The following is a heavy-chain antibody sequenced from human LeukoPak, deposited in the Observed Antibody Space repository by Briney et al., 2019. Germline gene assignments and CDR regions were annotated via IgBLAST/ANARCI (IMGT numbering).Heavy chain of an antibody. D-gene: IGHD3-22*01. Sequence: GESLKISCKGSGYRFTSYWISWVRQMPGKGLEWMGRIDPSDSYTNYSPSFQGHITISADKSFSSAYLQGSSLKASDTATYYCARHESSSYPFDYWGQGTLVTVSS. V-gene: IGHV5-10-1*01. CDR3: ARHESSSYPFDY. J-gene: IGHJ4*02. CDR1: GYRFTSYW. CDR2: IDPSDSYT.